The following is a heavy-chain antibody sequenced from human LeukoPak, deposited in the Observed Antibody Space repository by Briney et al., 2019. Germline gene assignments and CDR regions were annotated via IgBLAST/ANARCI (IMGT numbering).Heavy chain of an antibody. CDR1: GYTFTGYY. Sequence: GASVKVSCKASGYTFTGYYLHWVRQAPGQGLEWMGWISAYNGNTNYAQKLQGRVTMTTDTSTSTAYMELRSLRSDDTAVYYCARDQGYTYYYDSSGYYVDYWGQGTLVTVSS. J-gene: IGHJ4*02. CDR2: ISAYNGNT. D-gene: IGHD3-22*01. V-gene: IGHV1-18*04. CDR3: ARDQGYTYYYDSSGYYVDY.